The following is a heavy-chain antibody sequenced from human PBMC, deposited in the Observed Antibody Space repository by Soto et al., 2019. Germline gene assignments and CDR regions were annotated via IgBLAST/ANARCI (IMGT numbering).Heavy chain of an antibody. CDR3: VKPPVITASYYYYDMDV. J-gene: IGHJ6*02. CDR2: ISGSGIIT. V-gene: IGHV3-23*01. Sequence: PGGSLRLSCAASGFTFSTYPMGWVRQAPGKGLEWVSGISGSGIITYYTDSVKGRFTISRDNSKNTVFLQMNSLRDEDTAVYYCVKPPVITASYYYYDMDVWGQGTTVTVSS. D-gene: IGHD4-4*01. CDR1: GFTFSTYP.